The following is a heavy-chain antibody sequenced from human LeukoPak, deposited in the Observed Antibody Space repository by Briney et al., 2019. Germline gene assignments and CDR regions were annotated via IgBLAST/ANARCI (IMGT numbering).Heavy chain of an antibody. CDR2: ISYSGST. D-gene: IGHD3-16*01. CDR1: GGSISHYY. Sequence: SETLSLTCTVSGGSISHYYWNWIRQPPGKGLEWIGYISYSGSTDYNPSLKSRVTISVDTSKNHLSLKLSSVTAADTAVYYCARLGGGSDAFDIWGQGTMVTVYS. V-gene: IGHV4-59*08. J-gene: IGHJ3*02. CDR3: ARLGGGSDAFDI.